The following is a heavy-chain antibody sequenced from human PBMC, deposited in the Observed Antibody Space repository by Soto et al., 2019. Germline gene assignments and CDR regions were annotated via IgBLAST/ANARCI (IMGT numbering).Heavy chain of an antibody. CDR2: IIHSEST. CDR1: GGSFSAYY. Sequence: SETLSLTCAVYGGSFSAYYWSWVRQPPGKGLEWIGEIIHSESTKYNPSLKSRVTISVDTSKNQFSLKLSSVTAADTAVYYCARGEGEVRGVIITDYYGMDVWGQGTTVTVSS. V-gene: IGHV4-34*01. J-gene: IGHJ6*02. CDR3: ARGEGEVRGVIITDYYGMDV. D-gene: IGHD3-10*01.